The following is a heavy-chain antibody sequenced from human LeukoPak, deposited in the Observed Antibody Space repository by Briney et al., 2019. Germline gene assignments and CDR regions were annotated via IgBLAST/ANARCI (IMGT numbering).Heavy chain of an antibody. CDR3: ARDYLPYYYGSGSSLGWFDP. D-gene: IGHD3-10*01. CDR2: INAGNGNT. J-gene: IGHJ5*02. CDR1: GYTFTTYA. Sequence: ASVKVSCKASGYTFTTYAMHWVRQAPGQRLEWMGWINAGNGNTKYSQKFQGRVTITRDTSASTAYMELSSPRSEDTAVYYCARDYLPYYYGSGSSLGWFDPWGQGTLVTVSS. V-gene: IGHV1-3*01.